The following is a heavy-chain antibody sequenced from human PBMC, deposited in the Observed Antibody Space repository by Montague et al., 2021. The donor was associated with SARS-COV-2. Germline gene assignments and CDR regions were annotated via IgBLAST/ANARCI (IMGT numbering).Heavy chain of an antibody. CDR1: GGSISSSNYY. Sequence: SETLSLTCTVSGGSISSSNYYWDWIRQPPGKGLEWIGSIYDSGSTXYKPSLKSRVTISVDTSKNHFSLKLSSVTAADTAVYYCARRGRKLLPVATTIGGFDIWGQGTMGTVSS. CDR2: IYDSGST. V-gene: IGHV4-39*02. D-gene: IGHD5-12*01. CDR3: ARRGRKLLPVATTIGGFDI. J-gene: IGHJ3*02.